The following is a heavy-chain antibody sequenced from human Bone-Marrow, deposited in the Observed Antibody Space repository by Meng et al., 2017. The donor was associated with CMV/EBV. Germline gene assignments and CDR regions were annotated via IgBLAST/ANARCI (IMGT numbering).Heavy chain of an antibody. CDR2: IWYDGSNK. Sequence: GESLKISCAASGFTFSSYGMHWVRQAPGKGLEWVAVIWYDGSNKYYADSVKGRFTISRDNAKNSLYLQMNSLRAEDTAVYYCARSQLLYYYYGMDVWGQGTTATVSS. J-gene: IGHJ6*02. V-gene: IGHV3-33*01. CDR1: GFTFSSYG. D-gene: IGHD2-2*01. CDR3: ARSQLLYYYYGMDV.